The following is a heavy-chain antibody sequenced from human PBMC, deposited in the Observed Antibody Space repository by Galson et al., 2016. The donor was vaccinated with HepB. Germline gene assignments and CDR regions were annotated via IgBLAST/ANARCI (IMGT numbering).Heavy chain of an antibody. D-gene: IGHD6-19*01. CDR3: ARRGIAVAGRVGSDY. J-gene: IGHJ4*02. CDR2: IYPGDSDT. V-gene: IGHV5-51*01. CDR1: AYSFTSYW. Sequence: QSGAEVKKPGESLRISCKGSAYSFTSYWIGWVRQMPGKGLEWMAMIYPGDSDTRYSPSFQGQVTISADKSISTAYLQWSSLKASDTAMYYCARRGIAVAGRVGSDYWGQGTLLTVSS.